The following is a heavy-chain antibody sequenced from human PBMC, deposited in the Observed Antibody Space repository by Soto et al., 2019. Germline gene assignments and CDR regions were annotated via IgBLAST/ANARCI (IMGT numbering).Heavy chain of an antibody. D-gene: IGHD3-3*01. Sequence: LRLSCAASGFSFSSFAMSWVRQAPGKGLEWVSAVIYSGGTTYYVDSVKGRFTISRDNSKNTLYLQMNSLRAEDTAVYYCAKDKLSDFWSGFDYYYYCMDVWRQGTTVTVS. V-gene: IGHV3-23*01. J-gene: IGHJ6*02. CDR2: VIYSGGTT. CDR3: AKDKLSDFWSGFDYYYYCMDV. CDR1: GFSFSSFA.